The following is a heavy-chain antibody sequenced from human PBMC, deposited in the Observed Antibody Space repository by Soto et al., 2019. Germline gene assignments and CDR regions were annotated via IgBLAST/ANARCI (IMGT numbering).Heavy chain of an antibody. CDR3: ARGLRLGEVSLYWGSRRLSSGWFDP. V-gene: IGHV4-34*01. Sequence: SETLSLTCDVYSGSFSGYYWSWIRQSPRKGLEWIGEINQSGDTSYNPSLKGRVIISLETSKNQFSLKLTSVTAADTATYCCARGLRLGEVSLYWGSRRLSSGWFDPWGQGTLVTVS. J-gene: IGHJ5*02. CDR2: INQSGDT. D-gene: IGHD3-16*02. CDR1: SGSFSGYY.